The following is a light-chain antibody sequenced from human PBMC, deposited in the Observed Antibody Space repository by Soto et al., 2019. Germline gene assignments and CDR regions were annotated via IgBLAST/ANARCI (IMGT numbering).Light chain of an antibody. CDR2: SAS. V-gene: IGKV3-15*01. J-gene: IGKJ1*01. CDR1: QSICDT. CDR3: HQYKSWPWT. Sequence: EVVMTQSPATLSVSPGGSATLSCRASQSICDTVAWYQQRPGQAPRLLIYSASRRAAGFPGRFSGSGSGTDFTLTISGVQSEDLALYYCHQYKSWPWTFGQGTKVDIK.